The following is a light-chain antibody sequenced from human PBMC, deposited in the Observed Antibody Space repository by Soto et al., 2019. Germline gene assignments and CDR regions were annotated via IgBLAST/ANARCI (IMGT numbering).Light chain of an antibody. CDR2: KAS. CDR1: QSISSW. CDR3: QQYNTYWT. J-gene: IGKJ1*01. Sequence: DIQMTQSPSTLSASVGDRVTITCRASQSISSWLAWYQQKPGKAPKLLIYKASILESGVPSRFSCSGSGTEFTLTISSLQPDDFANYYCQQYNTYWTFGQGTKVEIK. V-gene: IGKV1-5*03.